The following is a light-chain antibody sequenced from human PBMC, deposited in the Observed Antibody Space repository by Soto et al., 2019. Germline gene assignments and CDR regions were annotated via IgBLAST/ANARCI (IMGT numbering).Light chain of an antibody. J-gene: IGKJ4*01. Sequence: EIVMTQSPASLSVSPGERVTLSCRASQTVNFNLAWYQQKRGQPPRLLISGASTRATGVPARFSGSGSGTEFTLTISSLQSEDFAAYYCQQYQNWPPLTFGGGTKVEIE. CDR3: QQYQNWPPLT. CDR1: QTVNFN. CDR2: GAS. V-gene: IGKV3-15*01.